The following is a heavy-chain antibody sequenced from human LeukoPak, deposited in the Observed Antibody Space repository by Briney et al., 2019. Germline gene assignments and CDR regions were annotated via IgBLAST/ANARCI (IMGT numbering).Heavy chain of an antibody. Sequence: ASVKVSCKASGYTFTSYGISWVRQAPGQGLEWMGWISAYNGNTNYAQKLQGRVTMTTDTSTSTAYMGLRSLRSDDTAVYYCARTPGATTFYYYGMDVWGQGTTVTVSS. CDR3: ARTPGATTFYYYGMDV. V-gene: IGHV1-18*01. D-gene: IGHD1-26*01. CDR1: GYTFTSYG. J-gene: IGHJ6*02. CDR2: ISAYNGNT.